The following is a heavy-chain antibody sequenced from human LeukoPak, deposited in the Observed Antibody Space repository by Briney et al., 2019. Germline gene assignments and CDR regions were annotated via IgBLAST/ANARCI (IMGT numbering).Heavy chain of an antibody. V-gene: IGHV4-38-2*02. D-gene: IGHD3-10*01. CDR1: GYSISNGYH. Sequence: PSETLSLTCAVSGYSISNGYHWGWIRQPPEKGLEWIGSINHSGSTYYNPSLKSRVTISVDTSKNQFSLKLNSVTAADTAVYYCARDSGYDPSWFDPWGQGTLVTVSS. CDR2: INHSGST. J-gene: IGHJ5*02. CDR3: ARDSGYDPSWFDP.